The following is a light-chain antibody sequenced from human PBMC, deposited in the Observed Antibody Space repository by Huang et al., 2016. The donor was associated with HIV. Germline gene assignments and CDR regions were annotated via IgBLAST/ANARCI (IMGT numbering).Light chain of an antibody. CDR1: QSISIN. V-gene: IGKV3-15*01. CDR2: GAS. Sequence: EMVMTQSPATLSVSPGERATLSCRASQSISINLAWYQKKPGQAPRLLIYGASTRAPGFPARFSGSGSGTEFTLTISSLQSEDFAVYYCQQYNNWPQTFGRGTKLEIK. J-gene: IGKJ2*01. CDR3: QQYNNWPQT.